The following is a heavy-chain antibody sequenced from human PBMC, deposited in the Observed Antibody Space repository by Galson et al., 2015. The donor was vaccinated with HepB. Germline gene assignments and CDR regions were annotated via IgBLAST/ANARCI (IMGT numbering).Heavy chain of an antibody. CDR3: ARDQVVLVPARNSWFDP. CDR2: IPYDGGNK. V-gene: IGHV3-30-3*01. CDR1: GFTFSHYA. D-gene: IGHD2-2*01. Sequence: SLRLSCAASGFTFSHYAMHWVRQAPGKGLEWVAVIPYDGGNKYYADSVKGRFTISRDNSKNTLFLQMNSLRAEDTAVYYCARDQVVLVPARNSWFDPWGQGTLVTVSS. J-gene: IGHJ5*02.